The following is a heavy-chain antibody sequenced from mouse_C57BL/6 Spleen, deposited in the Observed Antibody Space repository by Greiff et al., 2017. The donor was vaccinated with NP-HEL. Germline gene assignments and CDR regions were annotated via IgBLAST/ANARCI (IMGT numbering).Heavy chain of an antibody. V-gene: IGHV1-59*01. CDR1: GYTFTSYW. Sequence: QVQLKQPGAELVRPGTSVKLSCKASGYTFTSYWMHWVKQRPGQGLEWIGGIDPSDSYTNYNQKFKGKATLTVDTSSSTAYMQLSSLTSEDSAVYYCARKKDYGSSYAWFAYWGQGTLVTVSA. CDR2: IDPSDSYT. D-gene: IGHD1-1*01. CDR3: ARKKDYGSSYAWFAY. J-gene: IGHJ3*01.